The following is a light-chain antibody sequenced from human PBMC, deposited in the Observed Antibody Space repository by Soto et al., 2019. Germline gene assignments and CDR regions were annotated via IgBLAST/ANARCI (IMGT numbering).Light chain of an antibody. V-gene: IGKV3-20*01. CDR1: QSVSSSY. J-gene: IGKJ1*01. CDR2: GAS. Sequence: EIVLTQSPGTLSLSPGERATLSCRASQSVSSSYLAWYQQKPGQAPRLLIYGASSRATGIPDRFSGSGSVTDFTLAIRRLEPEDCAVYYCHQYGSSPRTFGQGTKVEI. CDR3: HQYGSSPRT.